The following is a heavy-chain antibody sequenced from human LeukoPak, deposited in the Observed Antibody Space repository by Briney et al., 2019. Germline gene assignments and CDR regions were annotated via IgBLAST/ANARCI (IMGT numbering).Heavy chain of an antibody. CDR3: ARRKRGATRNWFDP. D-gene: IGHD5-12*01. CDR1: GGTFSSYA. Sequence: ASVKVSCKASGGTFSSYAISWVRQAPGQGLEWMGRIIPILGIANYAQKFQGRVTITADKSTSTAYMELSSLRSEDTAVYYCARRKRGATRNWFDPWGQGTLVTVSS. V-gene: IGHV1-69*04. J-gene: IGHJ5*02. CDR2: IIPILGIA.